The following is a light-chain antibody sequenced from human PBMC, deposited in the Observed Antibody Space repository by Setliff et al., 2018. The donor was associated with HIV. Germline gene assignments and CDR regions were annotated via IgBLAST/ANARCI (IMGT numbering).Light chain of an antibody. J-gene: IGLJ1*01. CDR2: EVI. CDR1: KSDVGGYNY. Sequence: QSALAQPAYVSGSPGQSITIACTGAKSDVGGYNYVSWYQQHPGKTPKLMIYEVINRPSGVSNRFSGSKSGNPASLTISGLQAEDGAHYYCSSYTTTTTGVFATGTKVTVL. V-gene: IGLV2-14*01. CDR3: SSYTTTTTGV.